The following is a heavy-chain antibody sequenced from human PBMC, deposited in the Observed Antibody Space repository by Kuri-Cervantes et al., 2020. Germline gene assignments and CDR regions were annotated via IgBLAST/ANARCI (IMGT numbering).Heavy chain of an antibody. CDR3: ARAPVGATSWFDP. V-gene: IGHV3-23*01. Sequence: GGSLRLSCAASGFAFSFYAMSWVRRAPGKGLEWVSAISGSGGSTYYADPVKGRFTISRDNSKNTLYLQMNSLRAEDTAVYYCARAPVGATSWFDPWGQGTLVTVSS. D-gene: IGHD1-26*01. CDR2: ISGSGGST. CDR1: GFAFSFYA. J-gene: IGHJ5*02.